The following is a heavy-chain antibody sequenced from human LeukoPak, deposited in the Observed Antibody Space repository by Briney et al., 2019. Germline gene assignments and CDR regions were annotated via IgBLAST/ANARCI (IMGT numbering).Heavy chain of an antibody. V-gene: IGHV1-18*01. CDR1: GYTFTSYG. D-gene: IGHD6-13*01. J-gene: IGHJ6*02. Sequence: ASVKVSRKASGYTFTSYGISWVRQAPGQGLEWMGWISAYNGNTNYAQKLQGRVTMTTDTSTSTAYMELRSLRSDDTAVYYCARDFGSSSWYPTFYYYYGMDVWGQGTTVTVSS. CDR2: ISAYNGNT. CDR3: ARDFGSSSWYPTFYYYYGMDV.